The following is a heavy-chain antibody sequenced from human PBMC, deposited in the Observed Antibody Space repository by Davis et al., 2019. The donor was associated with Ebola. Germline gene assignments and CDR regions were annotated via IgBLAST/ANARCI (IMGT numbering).Heavy chain of an antibody. CDR2: IIPILGIA. J-gene: IGHJ3*02. CDR3: ARDDIVLVPADSSTPPRFDI. D-gene: IGHD2-2*01. Sequence: SVKVSCKASGGTFSSYTISWVRQAPGQGLEWMGRIIPILGIANYAQKFQGRVTITADKSTSTAYMELSSLRSEDMAVYYCARDDIVLVPADSSTPPRFDIWGQGTMVTVSS. CDR1: GGTFSSYT. V-gene: IGHV1-69*04.